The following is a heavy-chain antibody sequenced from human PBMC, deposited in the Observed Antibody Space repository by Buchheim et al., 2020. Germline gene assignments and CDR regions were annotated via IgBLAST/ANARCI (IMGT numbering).Heavy chain of an antibody. CDR2: IYYSGST. V-gene: IGHV4-39*01. Sequence: QLQLQESGPGLVKPSETLSLTCTVSGGSISSSSYYWAWIRQPPGKGLEWIGSIYYSGSTYYNPSLKSRVTISVDTSRNQFSLKRSSVTAADTAVYYCARNVSPPVLLWFGELGNWFDPWGQGTL. D-gene: IGHD3-10*01. J-gene: IGHJ5*02. CDR1: GGSISSSSYY. CDR3: ARNVSPPVLLWFGELGNWFDP.